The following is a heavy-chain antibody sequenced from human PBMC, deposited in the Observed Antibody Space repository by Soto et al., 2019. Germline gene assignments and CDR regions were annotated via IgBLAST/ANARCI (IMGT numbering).Heavy chain of an antibody. CDR3: ANPNSGYSYGPRPAGGEYYYYYGMDV. Sequence: PGGSLRLSCAASGFTFSSYAMSWVRQAPGKGLEWVSAISGSGGSTYYADSVKGRFTISRDNSKNTLYLQMNSLRAEDTAVYYCANPNSGYSYGPRPAGGEYYYYYGMDVWGQGTTVTVSS. D-gene: IGHD5-18*01. CDR2: ISGSGGST. J-gene: IGHJ6*02. V-gene: IGHV3-23*01. CDR1: GFTFSSYA.